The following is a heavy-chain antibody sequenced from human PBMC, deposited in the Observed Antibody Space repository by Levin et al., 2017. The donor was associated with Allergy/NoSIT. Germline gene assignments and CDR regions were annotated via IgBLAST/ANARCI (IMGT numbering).Heavy chain of an antibody. V-gene: IGHV4-34*01. J-gene: IGHJ4*02. Sequence: SETLSLTCAVYGGSFSGYYWSWIRQPPGKGLEWIGEINHSGSTNYNPSLKSRVTISVDTSKNQFSLKLSSVTAADTAVYYCARMVTYYDFWSGYRFDYWGQGTLVTVSS. D-gene: IGHD3-3*01. CDR2: INHSGST. CDR3: ARMVTYYDFWSGYRFDY. CDR1: GGSFSGYY.